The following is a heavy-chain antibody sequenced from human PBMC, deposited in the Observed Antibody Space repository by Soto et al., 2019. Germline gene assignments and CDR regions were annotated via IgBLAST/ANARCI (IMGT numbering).Heavy chain of an antibody. CDR2: MNTNSGNT. CDR1: GYTFTSYD. D-gene: IGHD6-13*01. J-gene: IGHJ6*03. Sequence: ASVKVSCKASGYTFTSYDINWVRQATGQGLEWMGWMNTNSGNTGYAQKFQGRVTMTRNTSISTAYMELSSLRSEDTAVYYCARRVAGIAAAGTSYYYYYYMDVWGKGTTVTVSS. CDR3: ARRVAGIAAAGTSYYYYYYMDV. V-gene: IGHV1-8*01.